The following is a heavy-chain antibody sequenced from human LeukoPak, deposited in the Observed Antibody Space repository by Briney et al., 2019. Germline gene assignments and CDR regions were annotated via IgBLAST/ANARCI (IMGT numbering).Heavy chain of an antibody. CDR1: GFTFSSYW. J-gene: IGHJ4*02. CDR3: ARASDGYSDY. CDR2: INSDGGST. Sequence: GGSLRLSCTASGFTFSSYWMHWVRQAPGKGLVWVSRINSDGGSTSYADSVKGRFTISRDTSKNTLYLQMNSLRAEDTAVYYCARASDGYSDYWGQGTLVTVSS. D-gene: IGHD5-24*01. V-gene: IGHV3-74*01.